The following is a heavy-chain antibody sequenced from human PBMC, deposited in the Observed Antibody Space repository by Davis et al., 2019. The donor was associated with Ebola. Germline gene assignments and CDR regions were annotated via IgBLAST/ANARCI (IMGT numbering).Heavy chain of an antibody. D-gene: IGHD3-16*02. CDR3: ARDPGDYIRGSYRPRAFDI. J-gene: IGHJ3*02. Sequence: GSLRLSCTVSDDSIDLYSWSWIRQPPGKGLEWIGYIYYNEGTNYNPSLKSRLTISLDTSKRQFSLKLTSVTAADTAVYYCARDPGDYIRGSYRPRAFDIWGHGTMVIVSS. CDR1: DDSIDLYS. V-gene: IGHV4-59*01. CDR2: IYYNEGT.